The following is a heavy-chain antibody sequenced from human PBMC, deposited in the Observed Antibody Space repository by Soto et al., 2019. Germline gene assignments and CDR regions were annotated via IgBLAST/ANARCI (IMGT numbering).Heavy chain of an antibody. D-gene: IGHD2-2*01. CDR2: ISGSGGST. J-gene: IGHJ6*02. Sequence: GGSLRLSCAASGFTFSSCAMSWVRQAPGKGLEWVSAISGSGGSTYYADSVKGRFTISRDNSKNTLYLQMNSLRAEDTAVYYCAKKKGGYCSSTSCQPGPLDYYYGMDVWGQGTTVTVSS. CDR3: AKKKGGYCSSTSCQPGPLDYYYGMDV. CDR1: GFTFSSCA. V-gene: IGHV3-23*01.